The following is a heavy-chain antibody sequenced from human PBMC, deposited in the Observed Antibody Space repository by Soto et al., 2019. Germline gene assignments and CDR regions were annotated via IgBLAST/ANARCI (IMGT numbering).Heavy chain of an antibody. CDR2: ISYDGSNK. D-gene: IGHD6-19*01. CDR1: GFTFSSYA. Sequence: SLSVSCTASGFTFSSYAMHCVRQAPGKGLEWVAVISYDGSNKYYADSVKGRFTISRDNSKNTMYLQMNSLRVEDTDVYYCARTYSSGWYGDLDYWGQGTLVTVSS. J-gene: IGHJ4*02. CDR3: ARTYSSGWYGDLDY. V-gene: IGHV3-30-3*01.